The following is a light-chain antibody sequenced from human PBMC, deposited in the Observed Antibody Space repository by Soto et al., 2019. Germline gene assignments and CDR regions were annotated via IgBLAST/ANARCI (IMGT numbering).Light chain of an antibody. V-gene: IGLV2-14*01. CDR2: EVS. Sequence: QSVLTQPASVSGSPGQSITISCTGTSGDVDAFDYVSWYQQHPGKAPKLMIFEVSHRPSGVSDRFSGSKSGSTASLTISGLQAEDEADYFCTSITSSSTQVFGTGTKVTVL. CDR1: SGDVDAFDY. CDR3: TSITSSSTQV. J-gene: IGLJ1*01.